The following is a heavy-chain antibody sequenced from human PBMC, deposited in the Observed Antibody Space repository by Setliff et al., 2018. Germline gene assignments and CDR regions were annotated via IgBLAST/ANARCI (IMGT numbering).Heavy chain of an antibody. V-gene: IGHV1-24*01. Sequence: ASVKVSCKVSGYTLTELSMHWVRQAPGKGLEWMGGFDPEDGETIYAQKFQGRVTMTEGTSTDTAYMELSSLRSEDTAIYYCARARRHTFCSSTSCFDGFDIWGQGTLVTVSS. CDR2: FDPEDGET. D-gene: IGHD2-2*01. CDR3: ARARRHTFCSSTSCFDGFDI. CDR1: GYTLTELS. J-gene: IGHJ3*02.